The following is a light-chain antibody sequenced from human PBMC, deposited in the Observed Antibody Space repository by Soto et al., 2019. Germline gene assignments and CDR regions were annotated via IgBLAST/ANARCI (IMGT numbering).Light chain of an antibody. Sequence: QAVVTQPPSVSAAPGQTVTISCSGSNSNIGSNSVSWYQQLPGAAPKLLIYDLSRRPSGIPDRFSGSKSGTSATLGITGLQTGDEADYYCGTWDSSLRVGVFGGGTKLTVL. CDR2: DLS. J-gene: IGLJ2*01. CDR3: GTWDSSLRVGV. V-gene: IGLV1-51*01. CDR1: NSNIGSNS.